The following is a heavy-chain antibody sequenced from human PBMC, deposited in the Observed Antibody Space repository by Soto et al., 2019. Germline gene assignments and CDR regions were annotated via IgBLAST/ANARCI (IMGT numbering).Heavy chain of an antibody. CDR2: IYYSGST. Sequence: SETLSLTCTVSGGSISSGGYYWSWIRQHPGKGLEWIGYIYYSGSTYYNPSLKSRVTISVDTSKNQFSLKLSSVTAADTAVYYCARRYTPHHDYRKKYYYYYMDVWGKGTTVTVSS. CDR3: ARRYTPHHDYRKKYYYYYMDV. V-gene: IGHV4-31*03. CDR1: GGSISSGGYY. D-gene: IGHD3-16*02. J-gene: IGHJ6*03.